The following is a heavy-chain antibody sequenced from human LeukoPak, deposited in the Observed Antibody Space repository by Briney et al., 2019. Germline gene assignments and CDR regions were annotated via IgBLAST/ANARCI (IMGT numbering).Heavy chain of an antibody. V-gene: IGHV3-21*01. D-gene: IGHD3-3*01. CDR1: GFTFSSYS. CDR2: ISSSSSYI. J-gene: IGHJ3*02. Sequence: AGGSLRLSCAASGFTFSSYSMNWVRQAPGKGLEWVSSISSSSSYIYYADSVKGRFTISRDNAKNSLYLQMNSLRAEDTAVYYCARDGTYYDFWSGFVEGAFDIWGQGTMVTVSS. CDR3: ARDGTYYDFWSGFVEGAFDI.